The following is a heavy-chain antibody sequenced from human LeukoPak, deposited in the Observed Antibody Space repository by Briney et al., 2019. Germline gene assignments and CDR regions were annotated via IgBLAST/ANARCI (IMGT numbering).Heavy chain of an antibody. V-gene: IGHV3-48*03. CDR2: ISSSGSTI. D-gene: IGHD6-25*01. Sequence: GGSLRLSCAASGFTFRRYEMNWVRQAPGKGLEWVSYISSSGSTIYYADSVKGRFTISRDNAKNSLYLQMHSLRAEDTAVYFCARDFAQYSSAPYFDYWGRGAVVTVSS. CDR3: ARDFAQYSSAPYFDY. J-gene: IGHJ4*02. CDR1: GFTFRRYE.